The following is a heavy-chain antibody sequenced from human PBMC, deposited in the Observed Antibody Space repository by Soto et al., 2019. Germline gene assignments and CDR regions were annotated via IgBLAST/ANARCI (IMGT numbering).Heavy chain of an antibody. Sequence: PSETLSLTCAVYGGSFSGYYWSWIRQPPGKGLEWIGEINHSGSTNYNPSLKSRVTISVDTSKNQFSLKLSSVTAADTAVYYCARVHNYDFWSGYRRNYYYYGMDVWGQGTTVTVSS. CDR3: ARVHNYDFWSGYRRNYYYYGMDV. CDR1: GGSFSGYY. CDR2: INHSGST. J-gene: IGHJ6*02. V-gene: IGHV4-34*01. D-gene: IGHD3-3*01.